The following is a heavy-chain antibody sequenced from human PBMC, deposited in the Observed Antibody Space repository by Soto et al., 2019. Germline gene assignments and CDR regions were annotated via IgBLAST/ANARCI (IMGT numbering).Heavy chain of an antibody. Sequence: ASVKVSCKASGYFFASYSMHWVRQAPGQGLEWMGMINPSVGSTSYVEKFQGRVTMTRDTSTSTVYMELSGLRSEDTAVYYCARVVRIAPCGFAPWGQGTLVTVSS. V-gene: IGHV1-46*01. CDR1: GYFFASYS. J-gene: IGHJ5*02. D-gene: IGHD6-13*01. CDR3: ARVVRIAPCGFAP. CDR2: INPSVGST.